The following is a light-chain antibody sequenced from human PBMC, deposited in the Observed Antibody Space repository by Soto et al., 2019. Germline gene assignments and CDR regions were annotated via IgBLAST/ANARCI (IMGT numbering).Light chain of an antibody. CDR3: QQYSEWPSIT. CDR1: QSVGSY. CDR2: GAS. Sequence: EIVLTQSPDTLSVSPGERATLSCRASQSVGSYLAWYQQKPGQAPRLLIYGASTRATGIPARFGGSGSGTEFSLTISSLQSEDFAVYYCQQYSEWPSITFGQGTRLEIK. J-gene: IGKJ5*01. V-gene: IGKV3-15*01.